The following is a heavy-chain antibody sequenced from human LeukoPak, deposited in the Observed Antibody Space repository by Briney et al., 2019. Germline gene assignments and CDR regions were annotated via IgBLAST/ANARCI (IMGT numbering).Heavy chain of an antibody. CDR3: ARDLYSSGWYRIFDY. CDR1: GGSISSYY. Sequence: IPSETLSLTCTVSGGSISSYYWSWIRQPPGKGLEWIGYIYYSGSTNYNPSLNSRVTISVDTSKNQFSLKLSSVTAADTAVYYCARDLYSSGWYRIFDYWGQGTLVTVSS. V-gene: IGHV4-59*01. CDR2: IYYSGST. D-gene: IGHD6-19*01. J-gene: IGHJ4*02.